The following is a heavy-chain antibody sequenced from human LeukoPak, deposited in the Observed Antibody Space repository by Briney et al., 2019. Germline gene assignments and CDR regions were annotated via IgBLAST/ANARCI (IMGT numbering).Heavy chain of an antibody. Sequence: GGSLRLSCAASGFTFSSYAMSWVRQAPGKGLEWVSAIRGSGGSTYYADSVKGRFTISRDNSKNTLYLQMNSLRAEDTAVYYRAKNSAAAGQFPSSYDNWGQGTLVTVSS. CDR1: GFTFSSYA. CDR2: IRGSGGST. V-gene: IGHV3-23*01. CDR3: AKNSAAAGQFPSSYDN. J-gene: IGHJ4*02. D-gene: IGHD6-13*01.